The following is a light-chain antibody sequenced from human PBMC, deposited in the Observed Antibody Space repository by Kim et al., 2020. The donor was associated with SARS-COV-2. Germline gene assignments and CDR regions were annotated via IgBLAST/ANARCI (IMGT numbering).Light chain of an antibody. J-gene: IGLJ3*02. CDR2: DVS. Sequence: QSITISCSGTSSDVGGYNYVSWYQQHPGKAPKLILYDVSNRPSGVSNRFSGSKSGNTASLTISGLQAEDEADYFCSSYTSSSTLEVFGGGTQLTVL. CDR1: SSDVGGYNY. CDR3: SSYTSSSTLEV. V-gene: IGLV2-14*03.